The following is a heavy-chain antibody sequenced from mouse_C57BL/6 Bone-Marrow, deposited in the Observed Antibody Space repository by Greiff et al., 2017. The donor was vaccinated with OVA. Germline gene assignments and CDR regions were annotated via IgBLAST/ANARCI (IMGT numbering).Heavy chain of an antibody. CDR2: INTSSGYT. Sequence: QVQLKESGAELAKPGASVKLSCKASGYTFTSYWMHWVKQRPGQGLEWIGYINTSSGYTKYNQKVKEKDTLTADKSYSIAYKKLSSLTYEDSAIYYCARRIDYYGSSYYDWGQGTTLTVSS. CDR1: GYTFTSYW. D-gene: IGHD1-1*01. J-gene: IGHJ2*01. CDR3: ARRIDYYGSSYYD. V-gene: IGHV1-7*01.